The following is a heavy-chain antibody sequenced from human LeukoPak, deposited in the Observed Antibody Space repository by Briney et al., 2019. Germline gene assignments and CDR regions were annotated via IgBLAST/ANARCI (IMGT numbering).Heavy chain of an antibody. V-gene: IGHV5-51*01. CDR1: GYSFTSYW. D-gene: IGHD2-15*01. Sequence: GESLKISCQGSGYSFTSYWIGWVRPMPGKGLEWMGIIYPGDSDTTYSPSFQGQVTISADKSISTAYLQWSSLKASDTAMYYCARSAGCSGGSCYTPKDYYYYAMDVWGQGTTVTVSS. J-gene: IGHJ6*02. CDR2: IYPGDSDT. CDR3: ARSAGCSGGSCYTPKDYYYYAMDV.